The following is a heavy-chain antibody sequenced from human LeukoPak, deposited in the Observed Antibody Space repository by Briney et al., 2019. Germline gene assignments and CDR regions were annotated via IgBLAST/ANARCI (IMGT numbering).Heavy chain of an antibody. CDR1: GFTFSSYS. CDR2: ISSSSSYI. V-gene: IGHV3-21*01. Sequence: GGSLRLSCAASGFTFSSYSMNWVRQAPGKGLEWVSSISSSSSYIYYADSVKGRFTISRDNAKNSLYLQMNSLRAEDTAVYYCAREGCSSTSCYWADAFDIWGQGTMVTVSS. D-gene: IGHD2-2*01. J-gene: IGHJ3*02. CDR3: AREGCSSTSCYWADAFDI.